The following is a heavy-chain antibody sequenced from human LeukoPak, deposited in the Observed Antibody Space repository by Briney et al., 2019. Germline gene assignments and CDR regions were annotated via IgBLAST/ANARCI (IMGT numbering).Heavy chain of an antibody. J-gene: IGHJ4*02. CDR2: INPNSGGT. V-gene: IGHV1-2*02. Sequence: ASVKVSCKASGYTFTGYYMHWVRQAPGQGLEWMGWINPNSGGTNYAQKFQGRVTMTWDTSISTAYMELSRLRSDDTAVYYCARRGLKATGVVDYWGQGTLVTVSS. D-gene: IGHD5-12*01. CDR1: GYTFTGYY. CDR3: ARRGLKATGVVDY.